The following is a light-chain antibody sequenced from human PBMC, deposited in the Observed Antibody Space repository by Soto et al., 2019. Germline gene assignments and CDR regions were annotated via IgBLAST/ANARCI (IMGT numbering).Light chain of an antibody. J-gene: IGKJ3*01. Sequence: DIQVTQSPSTLSASVGDRVTISCRASQNIDSWLAWYPQKPGKAPKLLNYDASSLESGVPSRFSGSGSGTEFTLTISLLQPDDFATYSCQQYNSYPYSFGPGTKVDIK. CDR2: DAS. CDR1: QNIDSW. CDR3: QQYNSYPYS. V-gene: IGKV1-5*01.